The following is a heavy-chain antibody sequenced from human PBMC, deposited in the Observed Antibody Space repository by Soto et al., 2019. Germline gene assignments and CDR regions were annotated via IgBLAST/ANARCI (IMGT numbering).Heavy chain of an antibody. CDR3: ARDPRYSSSWYDWFDP. J-gene: IGHJ5*02. D-gene: IGHD6-13*01. V-gene: IGHV1-69*01. CDR2: IIPIFGTA. CDR1: GGTFSSYA. Sequence: QVQLVQSGAEVKKPGSSVKVSCKASGGTFSSYAISWVRQAPGQGLEWMGGIIPIFGTANYAQKFQGRVTISADESTSTAYMERSSLRSEDTAVYYCARDPRYSSSWYDWFDPWGQGTLFIVSS.